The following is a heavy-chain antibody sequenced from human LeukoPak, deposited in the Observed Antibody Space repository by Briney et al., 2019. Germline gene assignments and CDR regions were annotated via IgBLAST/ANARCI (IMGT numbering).Heavy chain of an antibody. J-gene: IGHJ4*02. D-gene: IGHD1-7*01. Sequence: PGGSLRLSCAASGFTFSSFALNWVRQAPGKGLEWVSSISSTSSYIYYADSLKGRFTISRDNAKNSLYLQMNSLRAEDTAVYYCARQGNNWNYWYDYWGQGTLVTVSS. CDR1: GFTFSSFA. CDR2: ISSTSSYI. CDR3: ARQGNNWNYWYDY. V-gene: IGHV3-21*01.